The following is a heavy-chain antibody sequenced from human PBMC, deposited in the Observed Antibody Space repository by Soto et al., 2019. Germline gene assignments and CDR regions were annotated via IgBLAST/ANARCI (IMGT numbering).Heavy chain of an antibody. J-gene: IGHJ4*02. CDR2: INAGNGNT. V-gene: IGHV1-3*01. Sequence: QVQLVQSGAEVKKPGASVKVTCKASGYTFTSYAMHWVRQAPGQRLEWMGWINAGNGNTKYSQKFQGRVTITRDTSASTAYMELSSLRSEDTAVYYCARRLRCGGDCYWEYYFDYWGQGTLVTVSS. CDR1: GYTFTSYA. D-gene: IGHD2-21*02. CDR3: ARRLRCGGDCYWEYYFDY.